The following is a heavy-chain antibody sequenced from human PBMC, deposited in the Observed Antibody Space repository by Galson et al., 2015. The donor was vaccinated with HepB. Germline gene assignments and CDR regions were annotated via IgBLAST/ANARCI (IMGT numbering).Heavy chain of an antibody. V-gene: IGHV1-69*13. CDR1: GGTFSRYA. CDR2: IIPIFGTA. D-gene: IGHD6-6*01. Sequence: SVKVSCKASGGTFSRYAISWVRQAPGQGLEWMGGIIPIFGTANYAQKFQGRVTITAEESTSTAYMELSSLRSEDTAVYYCARDSAGGSSSKFQYYYYYYGMDVWGQGTTVTVSS. J-gene: IGHJ6*02. CDR3: ARDSAGGSSSKFQYYYYYYGMDV.